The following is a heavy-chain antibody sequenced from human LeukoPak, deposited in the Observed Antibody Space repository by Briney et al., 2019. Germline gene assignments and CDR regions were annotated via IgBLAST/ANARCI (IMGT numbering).Heavy chain of an antibody. Sequence: GASVKVSCKASGGTFSSYAISWVRQAPGQGLEWMGGIIPIFGTANYAQKFQGRVTITADESTSTAYMELSSLRSEDTAVYYCACRGGVVGSGSYLGPLGYYYYMDVWGKGTTVTISS. CDR1: GGTFSSYA. CDR3: ACRGGVVGSGSYLGPLGYYYYMDV. D-gene: IGHD3-10*01. CDR2: IIPIFGTA. V-gene: IGHV1-69*13. J-gene: IGHJ6*03.